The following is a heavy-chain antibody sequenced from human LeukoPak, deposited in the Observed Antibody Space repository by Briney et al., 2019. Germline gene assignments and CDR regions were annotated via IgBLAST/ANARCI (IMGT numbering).Heavy chain of an antibody. J-gene: IGHJ4*02. D-gene: IGHD3-3*01. CDR1: GYTFTSYA. CDR2: INAGNGNT. V-gene: IGHV1-3*01. Sequence: GASVKVSCKASGYTFTSYAMHWVRQAPGQRLEWMGWINAGNGNTKYSQKFQGRVTMTRDMSTSTVYMELSSLRSEDTAVYYCARPTYDFWSGYYYGYWGQGTLVTVSS. CDR3: ARPTYDFWSGYYYGY.